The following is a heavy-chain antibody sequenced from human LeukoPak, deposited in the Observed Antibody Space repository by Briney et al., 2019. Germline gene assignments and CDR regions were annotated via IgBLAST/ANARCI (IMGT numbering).Heavy chain of an antibody. Sequence: SVKVSCKASGYTFTSYAISWVRQAPGQGLEWMGGIIPIFGTANYAQKFQGRVTITADESTSTAYMELSSLRSEDTAVYYCARESRPGRSTSSWFDPWGQGTLVTVSS. J-gene: IGHJ5*02. CDR2: IIPIFGTA. D-gene: IGHD2-2*01. V-gene: IGHV1-69*13. CDR1: GYTFTSYA. CDR3: ARESRPGRSTSSWFDP.